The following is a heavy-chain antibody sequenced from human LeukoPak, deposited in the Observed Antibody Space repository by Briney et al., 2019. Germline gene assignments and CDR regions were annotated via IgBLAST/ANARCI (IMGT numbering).Heavy chain of an antibody. Sequence: PSETLSLTCTVSGGSISSSSHYWAWIRQPPGKGLEWIGYISNSGSTNYNPSLKSRLTLSVDMSENQFSLKLTSVTAADTAVYYCARHGRQYNHMDVWGRGTTVTVSS. CDR3: ARHGRQYNHMDV. CDR2: ISNSGST. J-gene: IGHJ6*03. CDR1: GGSISSSSHY. V-gene: IGHV4-61*05. D-gene: IGHD2-8*01.